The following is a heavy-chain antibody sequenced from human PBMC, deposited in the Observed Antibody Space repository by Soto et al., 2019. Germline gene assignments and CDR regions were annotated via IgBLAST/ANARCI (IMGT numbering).Heavy chain of an antibody. CDR1: GFTFSSYS. CDR2: IKSDGRAT. V-gene: IGHV3-21*04. D-gene: IGHD6-13*01. Sequence: SCAASGFTFSSYSMNWVRRAPGKGLERVSRIKSDGRATYYSYSVKGRFTISRDNSKNTLYLQMNSLRAEDTAVYYCAREAAGLDYWGQGTLVTVSS. J-gene: IGHJ4*02. CDR3: AREAAGLDY.